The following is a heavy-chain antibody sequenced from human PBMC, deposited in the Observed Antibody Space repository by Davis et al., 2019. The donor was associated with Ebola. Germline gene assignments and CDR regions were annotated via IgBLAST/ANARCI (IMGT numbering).Heavy chain of an antibody. CDR2: IKQDGSGK. CDR1: GFTFSNAW. J-gene: IGHJ6*02. CDR3: ARADYYDSFYYYYGMDV. Sequence: GESLKISCAASGFTFSNAWMSWVRQAPGKGLEWVANIKQDGSGKYYVDSVKGRFTISRDNAKNSLYLQMNSLRAEDTAVYYCARADYYDSFYYYYGMDVWGQGTTVTVSS. D-gene: IGHD3-22*01. V-gene: IGHV3-7*03.